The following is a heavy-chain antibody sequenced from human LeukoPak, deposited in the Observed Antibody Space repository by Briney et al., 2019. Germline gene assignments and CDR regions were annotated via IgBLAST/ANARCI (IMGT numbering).Heavy chain of an antibody. Sequence: GGSLRLSCAASGFTFSSYAMSWVRQAPGKGLEWVSGISGSGASRYDADSVKGRVTISRDNSKSTLYLQMNSLRAEDTAVYYCAKDPYFYWGQGTLVTVSS. CDR1: GFTFSSYA. CDR2: ISGSGASR. V-gene: IGHV3-23*01. CDR3: AKDPYFY. J-gene: IGHJ4*02. D-gene: IGHD2/OR15-2a*01.